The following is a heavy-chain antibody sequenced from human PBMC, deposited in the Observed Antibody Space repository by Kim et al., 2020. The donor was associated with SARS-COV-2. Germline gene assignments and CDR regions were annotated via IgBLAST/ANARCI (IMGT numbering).Heavy chain of an antibody. CDR3: ARDPRTICMRKAAFDI. Sequence: SETLSLTCAVSGGSISSSNWWSWVRQPPGKGLEWIGEIYHSGSTNYNPSLKSRVTISVDKSKNQFSLKLSSVTAADTAVYYCARDPRTICMRKAAFDIWGQGIMVTVSA. D-gene: IGHD3-9*01. CDR2: IYHSGST. J-gene: IGHJ3*02. V-gene: IGHV4-4*02. CDR1: GGSISSSNW.